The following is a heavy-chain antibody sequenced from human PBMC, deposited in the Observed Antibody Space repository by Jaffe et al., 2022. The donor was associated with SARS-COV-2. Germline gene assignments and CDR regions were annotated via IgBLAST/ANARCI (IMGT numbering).Heavy chain of an antibody. CDR3: ARARASSGWYVASDY. V-gene: IGHV3-7*04. CDR1: GFTFSSYW. Sequence: EVQLVESGGGLVQPGGSLRLSCAASGFTFSSYWMSWVRQAPGKGLEWVANIKQDGTEKYYVDSVRGRFTISRDNAKNSLFLQMNSLRAEDTAVYYCARARASSGWYVASDYWGQGTLVTVSS. J-gene: IGHJ4*02. D-gene: IGHD6-19*01. CDR2: IKQDGTEK.